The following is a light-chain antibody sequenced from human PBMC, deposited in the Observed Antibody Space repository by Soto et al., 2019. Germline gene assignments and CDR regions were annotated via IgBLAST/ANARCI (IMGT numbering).Light chain of an antibody. Sequence: SYELAQPPSVSVAPGQPARLTCGGAKVGDKSVHWYQQKPGQAPVMVVYDDYDRPSGIPERFSGSNSGNTATLTISGVEAGDEADYYCQVWDSSAGRVAVFGGGTKVTVL. J-gene: IGLJ2*01. CDR2: DDY. CDR3: QVWDSSAGRVAV. V-gene: IGLV3-21*02. CDR1: KVGDKS.